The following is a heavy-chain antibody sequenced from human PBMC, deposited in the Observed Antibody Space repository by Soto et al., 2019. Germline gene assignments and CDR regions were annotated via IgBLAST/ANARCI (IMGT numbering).Heavy chain of an antibody. D-gene: IGHD1-26*01. J-gene: IGHJ4*02. CDR3: AKERVGTKWDSFDS. CDR1: GFTFDEFS. V-gene: IGHV3-43*01. CDR2: IGRDGVNR. Sequence: EVQLEESGGAVVQSGGSLRLSCAASGFTFDEFSMHWVRQVPGKGLEWVSLIGRDGVNRYYGDSVKGRFTISRDNSENSLYQQMNSLSTEDSGLYYCAKERVGTKWDSFDSWGRGTLVTVSS.